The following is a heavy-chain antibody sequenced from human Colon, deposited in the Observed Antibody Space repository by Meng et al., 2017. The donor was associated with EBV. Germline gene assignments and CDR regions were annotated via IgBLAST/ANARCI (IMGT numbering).Heavy chain of an antibody. CDR1: GDSIRSIHYD. J-gene: IGHJ4*02. Sequence: LQLHDRGQVLVKHSETPYLNCTVLGDSIRSIHYDWAWLLQPPGQGLQWIGTIYHSGSTSYNPTLQSRVTMFVDTAKNQFSLMLTSVTATDTAVYYCARRRGGSVRDCWGQGTLVTVSS. D-gene: IGHD3-10*01. V-gene: IGHV4-39*01. CDR2: IYHSGST. CDR3: ARRRGGSVRDC.